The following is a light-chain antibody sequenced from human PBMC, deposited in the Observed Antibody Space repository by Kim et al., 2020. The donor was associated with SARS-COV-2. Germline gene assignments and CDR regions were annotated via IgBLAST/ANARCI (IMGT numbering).Light chain of an antibody. CDR2: DAY. Sequence: WPPGERATLSCRASQGVSSYLAWYQQKPGQAPRLLIYDAYNRATGIPARFSVSGSGTDFTLTISSLEPEDFADYYCQQRSNWPPTFGQGTKVDIK. J-gene: IGKJ1*01. CDR3: QQRSNWPPT. CDR1: QGVSSY. V-gene: IGKV3-11*01.